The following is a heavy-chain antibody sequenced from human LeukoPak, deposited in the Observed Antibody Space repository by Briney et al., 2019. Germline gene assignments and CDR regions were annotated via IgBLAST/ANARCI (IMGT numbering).Heavy chain of an antibody. J-gene: IGHJ5*02. D-gene: IGHD6-13*01. CDR2: INHSGST. CDR1: GGSFSGYY. V-gene: IGHV4-34*01. CDR3: ARGSSSWYGQFGSLDP. Sequence: SETLSLTCAVYGGSFSGYYWSWIRQPPGEGLEWIGEINHSGSTNYNPSLKSRVTISVDTSKNQFSLKLSSVTAADTAVYYCARGSSSWYGQFGSLDPWGQGTLVTVSS.